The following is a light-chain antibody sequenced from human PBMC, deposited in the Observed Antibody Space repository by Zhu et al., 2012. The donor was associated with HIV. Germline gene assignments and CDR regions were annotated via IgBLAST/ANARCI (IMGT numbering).Light chain of an antibody. J-gene: IGKJ4*01. Sequence: EIVLTQSPGTLSLSPGERATLSCRASQSVSSNYLAWYQQKPGQAPRLLIYGASSRATGIPDRFSGSGFGTDFTLTISSLEPEDFAVYYCQQRVNWPLTFGGGTKVEIK. CDR3: QQRVNWPLT. CDR1: QSVSSNY. V-gene: IGKV3D-20*02. CDR2: GAS.